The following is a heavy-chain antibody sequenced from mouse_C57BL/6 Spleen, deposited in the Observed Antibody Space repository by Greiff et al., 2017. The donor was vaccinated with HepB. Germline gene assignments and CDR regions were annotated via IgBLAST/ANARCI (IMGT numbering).Heavy chain of an antibody. J-gene: IGHJ3*01. Sequence: VMLVESGGDLVKPGGSLKLSCAASGFTFSSYGMSWVRQTPDKRLEWVATISSGGSYTYYPDSVKGRFTISRDNAKNTLYLQMSSLKSEDRAMYYCARQGDYGSSYWFAYWGQGTLVTVSA. CDR2: ISSGGSYT. V-gene: IGHV5-6*02. D-gene: IGHD1-1*01. CDR1: GFTFSSYG. CDR3: ARQGDYGSSYWFAY.